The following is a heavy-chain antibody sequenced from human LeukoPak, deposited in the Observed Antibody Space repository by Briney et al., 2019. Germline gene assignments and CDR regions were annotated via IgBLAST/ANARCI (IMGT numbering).Heavy chain of an antibody. J-gene: IGHJ4*02. CDR1: GGSFSGYY. CDR3: ARSPNDYVWGSYRFYYFDY. Sequence: PSETLSLTCAVYGGSFSGYYWSWIRQPPGKGLEWIGEINHSGSTNYNPSLKSRVTISVDTSKDQFSLKLSSVTAADTAVYYCARSPNDYVWGSYRFYYFDYWGQGTLVTVSS. CDR2: INHSGST. D-gene: IGHD3-16*02. V-gene: IGHV4-34*01.